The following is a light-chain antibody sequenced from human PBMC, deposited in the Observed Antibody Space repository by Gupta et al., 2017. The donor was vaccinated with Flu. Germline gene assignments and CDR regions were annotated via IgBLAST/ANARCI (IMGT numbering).Light chain of an antibody. J-gene: IGLJ2*01. CDR1: SLRSYY. CDR2: GKN. Sequence: SSELTQAPAVSVALGQTVTITCQGDSLRSYYASWYQQKPGQAHVLVIYGKNNRPSGIPDRVACSSSGKRASSTLTVAQAEDEADDDYNSQASSSNHVVFGGGTKLTVL. V-gene: IGLV3-19*01. CDR3: NSQASSSNHVV.